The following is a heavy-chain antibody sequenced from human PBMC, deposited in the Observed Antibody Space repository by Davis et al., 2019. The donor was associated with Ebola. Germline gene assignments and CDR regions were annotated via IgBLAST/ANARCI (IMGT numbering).Heavy chain of an antibody. Sequence: ASVKVSCKASGYTFTGYYMHWVRQAPGQGLEWMGRINPNSGGTNYAQKFQGRVTMTRDTSISTAYMELSRLRSDDTAVYYCARGGDGDYVSLYVYYGMDVWGKGTTVTVSS. D-gene: IGHD4-17*01. V-gene: IGHV1-2*06. J-gene: IGHJ6*04. CDR2: INPNSGGT. CDR3: ARGGDGDYVSLYVYYGMDV. CDR1: GYTFTGYY.